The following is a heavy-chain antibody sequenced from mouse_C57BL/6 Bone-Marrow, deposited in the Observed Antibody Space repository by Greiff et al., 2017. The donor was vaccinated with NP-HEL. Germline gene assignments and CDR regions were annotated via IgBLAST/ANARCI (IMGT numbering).Heavy chain of an antibody. D-gene: IGHD2-2*01. J-gene: IGHJ4*01. Sequence: QVQLQQPGAELVKPGASVKLSCKASGYTFTSYWMHWVKQRPGQGLEWIGMIHPNSGSTNYNEKFKSKATLTVDKSSSTTNMQLSSLTSEDSAVYYCAREDGNDGSMDYWGQGTSVTVSS. CDR3: AREDGNDGSMDY. CDR2: IHPNSGST. V-gene: IGHV1-64*01. CDR1: GYTFTSYW.